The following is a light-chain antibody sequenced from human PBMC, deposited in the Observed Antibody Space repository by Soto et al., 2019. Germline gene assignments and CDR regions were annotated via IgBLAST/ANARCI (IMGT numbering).Light chain of an antibody. CDR2: KAS. V-gene: IGKV1-5*03. CDR3: QQYNTYWT. CDR1: QSISNW. Sequence: DIQMTQSPSTLSASVGDRVTITCRASQSISNWLAWYQQTPGKAPKLLIYKASILESGVPSRFNGSGSGTEFTLTISSLQPADFASYYCQQYNTYWTFGQGTKVDI. J-gene: IGKJ1*01.